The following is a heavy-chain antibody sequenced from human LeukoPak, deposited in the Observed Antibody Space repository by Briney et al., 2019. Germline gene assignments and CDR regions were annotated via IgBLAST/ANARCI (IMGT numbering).Heavy chain of an antibody. V-gene: IGHV3-7*01. CDR1: GFTFSSYW. CDR2: INQDGSEK. J-gene: IGHJ4*02. CDR3: ARGRGNSSSWYWDS. Sequence: PGGSLRLSCAASGFTFSSYWMTWIRQAPGKGLEWVANINQDGSEKYYVDSAKGRFTISRDKGKKSLYLQMNSLRIEDTAVYYCARGRGNSSSWYWDSWGQGTPVTVSS. D-gene: IGHD6-13*01.